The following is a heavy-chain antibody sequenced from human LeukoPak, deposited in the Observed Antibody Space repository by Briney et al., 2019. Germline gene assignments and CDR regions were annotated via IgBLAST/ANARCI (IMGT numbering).Heavy chain of an antibody. CDR3: ARTLSILYYYDSSGSYHAFDI. CDR1: GGSISSSSYY. V-gene: IGHV4-39*01. CDR2: IYYSGST. D-gene: IGHD3-22*01. Sequence: SETLSLTCTVSGGSISSSSYYWGRIRQPPGKGLEWIGSIYYSGSTYYNPSLKSRVTISVDTSKNQFSLKLSSVTAADTAVYYCARTLSILYYYDSSGSYHAFDIWGQGTMVTVSS. J-gene: IGHJ3*02.